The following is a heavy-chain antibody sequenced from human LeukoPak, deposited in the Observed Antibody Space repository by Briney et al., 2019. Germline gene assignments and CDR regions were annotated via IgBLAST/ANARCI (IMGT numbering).Heavy chain of an antibody. CDR2: MNPNSGNT. Sequence: ASVKVSCMASGYTFTSYDLNWVRQATGQGLEWMGWMNPNSGNTGYAQKFQGRVTMSRNTSISTAYMELSSLRSEETAVYYYTRGRPHSSTSNHYYYYGIDVCGQRTTGTVSS. CDR3: TRGRPHSSTSNHYYYYGIDV. V-gene: IGHV1-8*01. J-gene: IGHJ6*02. D-gene: IGHD2-2*01. CDR1: GYTFTSYD.